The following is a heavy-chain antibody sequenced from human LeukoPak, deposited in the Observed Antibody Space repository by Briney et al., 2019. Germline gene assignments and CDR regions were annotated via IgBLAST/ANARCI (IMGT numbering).Heavy chain of an antibody. D-gene: IGHD7-27*01. CDR2: LSSSSSTI. Sequence: GGSLRLGCAASGFTFSSYSMNWVREAAGNGLELVSYLSSSSSTIYYADSVKGPFTISRDNAKNSLYLQMNSLRAEDTAVYYCARDHSNWEGVDYWGQGTLVTVSS. V-gene: IGHV3-48*01. CDR1: GFTFSSYS. CDR3: ARDHSNWEGVDY. J-gene: IGHJ4*02.